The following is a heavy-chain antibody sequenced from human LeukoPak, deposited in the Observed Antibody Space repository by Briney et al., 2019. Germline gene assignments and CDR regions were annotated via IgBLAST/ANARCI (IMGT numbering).Heavy chain of an antibody. Sequence: GGSLRLSCAASGFTFSDYYMSWIRQAPGKGLEWVSYISSSGSAIYYADSVKGRFTISRDNAKNSLYLQMNSLRAEDTAVYYCARDPRLLWFDKQYYYYYYYMDVWGKGTTVTVSS. J-gene: IGHJ6*03. D-gene: IGHD3-10*01. V-gene: IGHV3-11*04. CDR3: ARDPRLLWFDKQYYYYYYYMDV. CDR1: GFTFSDYY. CDR2: ISSSGSAI.